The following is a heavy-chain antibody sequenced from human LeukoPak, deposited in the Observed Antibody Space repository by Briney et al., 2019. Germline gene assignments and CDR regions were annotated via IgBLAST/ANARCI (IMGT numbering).Heavy chain of an antibody. Sequence: PGGSLRLSCAASGFTFSSYSMNWVRQAPGKGLEWVSYISSSSSTVYYADSVKGRFTISRDNAKNSPYLQMNSLRAEDTAVYYCARRYYDSSGGDAFDIWGQGTMVTVSS. CDR3: ARRYYDSSGGDAFDI. CDR2: ISSSSSTV. D-gene: IGHD3-22*01. J-gene: IGHJ3*02. V-gene: IGHV3-48*01. CDR1: GFTFSSYS.